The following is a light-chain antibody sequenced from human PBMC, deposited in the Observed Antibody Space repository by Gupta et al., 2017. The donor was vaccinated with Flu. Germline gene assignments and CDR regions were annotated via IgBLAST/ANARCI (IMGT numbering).Light chain of an antibody. V-gene: IGLV2-14*03. CDR1: SSDIGGYYY. Sequence: QSALTQPASVSGSPGQSITISCTGTSSDIGGYYYVSWFQQHPGKAPKLVLFDVSKRPAGVSSRFSGSKAGNTDSLTISGLQAEDEAVYYCSSDTSNSIVVFGGGTKLTVL. J-gene: IGLJ2*01. CDR3: SSDTSNSIVV. CDR2: DVS.